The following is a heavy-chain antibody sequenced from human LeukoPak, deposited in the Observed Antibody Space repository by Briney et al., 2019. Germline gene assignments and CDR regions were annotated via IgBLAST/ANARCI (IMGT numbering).Heavy chain of an antibody. Sequence: PGGSLRLSCSASGFTFDDYTMHWVRQPPGKGLEWVSSIFWDSSKVAYADSMKGRFTISRDNAKNSLHLQMNSLRAEDTAIYYCARVRHSYGSVGYFDNWGQGTLVTVSS. J-gene: IGHJ4*02. CDR1: GFTFDDYT. CDR3: ARVRHSYGSVGYFDN. V-gene: IGHV3-9*01. CDR2: IFWDSSKV. D-gene: IGHD5-18*01.